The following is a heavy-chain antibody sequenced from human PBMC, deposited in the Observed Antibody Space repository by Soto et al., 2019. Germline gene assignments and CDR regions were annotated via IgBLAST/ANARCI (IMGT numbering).Heavy chain of an antibody. CDR1: GYTLTELS. J-gene: IGHJ3*02. Sequence: ASVKVSCKVSGYTLTELSMHWVRQAPGKGLEWMGGFDPEDGETIYAQKFQGRVTMTEDTSTDTAYMELSSLRSEDTAVYYGATAVTGTTFFAFDIWGQGTMVTVSS. CDR3: ATAVTGTTFFAFDI. V-gene: IGHV1-24*01. CDR2: FDPEDGET. D-gene: IGHD1-7*01.